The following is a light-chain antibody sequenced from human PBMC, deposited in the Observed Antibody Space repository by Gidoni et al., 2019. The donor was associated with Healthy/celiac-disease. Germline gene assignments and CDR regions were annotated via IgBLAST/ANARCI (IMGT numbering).Light chain of an antibody. Sequence: DIQMTQSPSTLSASVGDRVTITCRASQSISSLLAWYQQQPGKAPKLLIYKASSLESGVPSRFSGSGSETEFTLTISSLQPDDFATYYCQQYNSYGTFGQGTKVEIK. CDR2: KAS. J-gene: IGKJ1*01. CDR1: QSISSL. CDR3: QQYNSYGT. V-gene: IGKV1-5*03.